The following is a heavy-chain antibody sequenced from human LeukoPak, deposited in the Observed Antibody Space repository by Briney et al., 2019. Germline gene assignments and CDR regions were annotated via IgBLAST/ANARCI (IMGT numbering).Heavy chain of an antibody. CDR1: GFTFSDYY. CDR3: ARDRLHYGEYEKTLDY. D-gene: IGHD4-17*01. J-gene: IGHJ4*02. V-gene: IGHV3-11*04. Sequence: GGSLRLSCAASGFTFSDYYMSWIRQAPGKGLEWVSYISSSGSNIYYADSVKGRFTMSRVNAKKSLYLQMNSLRVEDTAVYYCARDRLHYGEYEKTLDYWGQGTLVTVSS. CDR2: ISSSGSNI.